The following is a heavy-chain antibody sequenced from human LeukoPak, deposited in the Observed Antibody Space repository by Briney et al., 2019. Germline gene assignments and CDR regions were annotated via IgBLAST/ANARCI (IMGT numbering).Heavy chain of an antibody. CDR2: INPNSDNT. D-gene: IGHD3-9*01. CDR3: ARDAQRGYYDILTGYYC. J-gene: IGHJ4*01. V-gene: IGHV1-8*01. CDR1: GYTFSSFD. Sequence: ASVKVSCKASGYTFSSFDMNWVRQAPGQGLEWMGWINPNSDNTVYGQKFQGRLTLTRDTSTSTAYMELSSLTSDDTAVYFCARDAQRGYYDILTGYYCWGQGTLVTVSS.